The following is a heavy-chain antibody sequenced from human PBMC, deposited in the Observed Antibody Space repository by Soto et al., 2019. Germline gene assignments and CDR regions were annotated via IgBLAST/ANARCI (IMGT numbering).Heavy chain of an antibody. J-gene: IGHJ6*02. D-gene: IGHD6-13*01. Sequence: HPGGSLRLSCAASGFTFSSYAMSWVRQAPGKGLEWVSAISGSGGSTYYADSVKGRFTISRDNSKNTLYLQMNSLRAEDTAVYYCAKGKGSGYSSSWSRDYYYYYGMDVWGQGTTVTVSS. CDR2: ISGSGGST. CDR3: AKGKGSGYSSSWSRDYYYYYGMDV. CDR1: GFTFSSYA. V-gene: IGHV3-23*01.